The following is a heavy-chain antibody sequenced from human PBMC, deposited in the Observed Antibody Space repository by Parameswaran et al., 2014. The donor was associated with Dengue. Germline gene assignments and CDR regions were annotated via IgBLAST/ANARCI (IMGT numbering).Heavy chain of an antibody. V-gene: IGHV3-66*01. Sequence: VRQAPGKGLEWVSLIYSGGTTYYADSLKGRFTISRDDSKNTLYLQMNSLRADDTAVYYCARAYSSGREADSWGQGTLVTVSS. D-gene: IGHD6-19*01. CDR2: IYSGGTT. CDR3: ARAYSSGREADS. J-gene: IGHJ4*02.